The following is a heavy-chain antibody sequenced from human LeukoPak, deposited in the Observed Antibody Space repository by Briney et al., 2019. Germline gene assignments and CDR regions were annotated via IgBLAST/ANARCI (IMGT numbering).Heavy chain of an antibody. CDR3: ARDENSGYFPGP. V-gene: IGHV1-2*06. D-gene: IGHD3-22*01. Sequence: ASVKVSCKASGYTFIDYYIHWVRQAPGQGLECMGRINPYSGGTNYAQKFQGRVTMTRDTSISTAYMELSRLRSDDTAVYYCARDENSGYFPGPWGQGTLVTVSS. J-gene: IGHJ5*02. CDR1: GYTFIDYY. CDR2: INPYSGGT.